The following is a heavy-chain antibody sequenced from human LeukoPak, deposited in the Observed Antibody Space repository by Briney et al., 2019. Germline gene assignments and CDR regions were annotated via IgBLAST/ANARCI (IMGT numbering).Heavy chain of an antibody. Sequence: GGLRLSCAASGFTFKSSAPSWVRPAPEKGVGWGLAISGSGASQYYADSVKGRFTISRDNTKNTLYLQMNSLRAEDTAVYYCASHHGYSSTWLDYWGQGTLVTVSS. J-gene: IGHJ4*02. CDR2: ISGSGASQ. V-gene: IGHV3-23*01. CDR3: ASHHGYSSTWLDY. CDR1: GFTFKSSA. D-gene: IGHD6-13*01.